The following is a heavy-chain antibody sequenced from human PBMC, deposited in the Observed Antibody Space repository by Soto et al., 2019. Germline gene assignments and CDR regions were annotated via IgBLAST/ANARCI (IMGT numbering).Heavy chain of an antibody. CDR2: INPNSGGT. J-gene: IGHJ4*02. CDR3: ARDDTAMVTGFDY. D-gene: IGHD5-18*01. V-gene: IGHV1-2*02. CDR1: GYTFTGDY. Sequence: GASVKVSCKASGYTFTGDYVHWVRQAPGQGLEWMGWINPNSGGTNYAQKFQGRVTITRDTSISTAYMELNRLRSDDTAVYYCARDDTAMVTGFDYWGQGTLVTVSS.